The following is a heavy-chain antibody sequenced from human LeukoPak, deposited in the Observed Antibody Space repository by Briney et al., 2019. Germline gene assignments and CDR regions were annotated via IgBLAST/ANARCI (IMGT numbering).Heavy chain of an antibody. D-gene: IGHD2-2*01. CDR3: AKGGCSSTSCYGTNFDY. J-gene: IGHJ4*02. Sequence: GGSLRLSCAASGFTFSSYSMNWVRQAPGKGLEWVSSISSSSSYIYYADSVKGRFTISRDNAKNSLYLQMNSLRAEDMALYYCAKGGCSSTSCYGTNFDYWGQGTLVAVSS. V-gene: IGHV3-21*04. CDR2: ISSSSSYI. CDR1: GFTFSSYS.